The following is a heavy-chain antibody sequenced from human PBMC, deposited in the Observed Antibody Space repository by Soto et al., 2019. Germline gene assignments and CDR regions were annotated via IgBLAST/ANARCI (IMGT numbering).Heavy chain of an antibody. J-gene: IGHJ4*02. D-gene: IGHD3-22*01. CDR3: ARTRYYYDSSGYYQYYFDY. Sequence: QVQLVQSGAEVKKPGSSVKVSCKASGGTFSSYAISWVRQAPGQGLEWMGGIIPIFGTANYAQKFQGRVTITADESTSTAYMELSSLRSEDTAVYYCARTRYYYDSSGYYQYYFDYWGQGTLVTVSP. V-gene: IGHV1-69*01. CDR1: GGTFSSYA. CDR2: IIPIFGTA.